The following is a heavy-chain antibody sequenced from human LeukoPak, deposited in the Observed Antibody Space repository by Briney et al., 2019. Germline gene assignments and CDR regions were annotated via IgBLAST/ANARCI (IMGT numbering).Heavy chain of an antibody. V-gene: IGHV3-30*14. J-gene: IGHJ4*02. CDR1: RFTFLNYA. CDR2: ISYDGRNE. D-gene: IGHD3-22*01. Sequence: GGSLRLSCAASRFTFLNYAVNWVRQAPGKGLEWVAIISYDGRNEYYAESVEGRFTISRDTSRNMISLQMNSLRPEDTAVYYCARGYYHFDGSGYFDMWGQGTPVTVSS. CDR3: ARGYYHFDGSGYFDM.